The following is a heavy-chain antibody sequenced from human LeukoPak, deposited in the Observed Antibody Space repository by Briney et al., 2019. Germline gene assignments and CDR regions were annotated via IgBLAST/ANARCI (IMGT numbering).Heavy chain of an antibody. Sequence: GASVKVSCKASGYTFTSYGISWVRQAPGQGLEWMGWISAYNGNTNYAQKLQGRVTMTTDTSTSTAYMELRSLRSDDTAVYYCARDEAQGYCSGGSCANFDYWGQGTLVTVSS. V-gene: IGHV1-18*01. D-gene: IGHD2-15*01. J-gene: IGHJ4*02. CDR1: GYTFTSYG. CDR2: ISAYNGNT. CDR3: ARDEAQGYCSGGSCANFDY.